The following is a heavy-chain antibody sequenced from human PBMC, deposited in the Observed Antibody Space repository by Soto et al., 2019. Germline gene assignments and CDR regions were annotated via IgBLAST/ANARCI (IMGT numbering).Heavy chain of an antibody. D-gene: IGHD3-3*02. CDR2: ISHSGST. CDR1: GDCIKNTHW. J-gene: IGHJ4*02. CDR3: AARHFWSGPWTHTRLDY. Sequence: ETLSLTSSVSGDCIKNTHWWSWVRQPPGKGLEWIGQISHSGSTNYNPSLTSRVTISVDKSKNHFSLKLTSVTAADTAVYYCAARHFWSGPWTHTRLDYWGQGTLGTVYS. V-gene: IGHV4-4*02.